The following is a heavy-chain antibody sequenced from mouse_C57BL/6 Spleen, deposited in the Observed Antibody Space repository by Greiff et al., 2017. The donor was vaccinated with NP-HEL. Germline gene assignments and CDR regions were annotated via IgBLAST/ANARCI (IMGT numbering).Heavy chain of an antibody. Sequence: QVQLQQSGAELVMPGASVKLSCKASGYTFTSYWMHWVKQRPGQGLEWIGEIDPSDSYTNYNQKFKGKSTLTVDKSSSTAYMQLSSLTSEDSAVYYCARRETAQAGFAYWGQGTLVTVSA. D-gene: IGHD3-2*02. CDR3: ARRETAQAGFAY. CDR2: IDPSDSYT. J-gene: IGHJ3*01. CDR1: GYTFTSYW. V-gene: IGHV1-69*01.